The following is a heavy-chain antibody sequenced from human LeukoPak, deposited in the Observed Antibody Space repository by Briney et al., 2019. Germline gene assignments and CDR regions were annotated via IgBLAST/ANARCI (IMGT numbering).Heavy chain of an antibody. J-gene: IGHJ4*02. CDR2: ISDDGSNK. V-gene: IGHV3-30*18. D-gene: IGHD3-22*01. Sequence: AGGSLRLSCAASGFTFSSYGMYWVRQAPGKGLEWVAAISDDGSNKYYADSVKGRFTISRDNSKNTVYLQMNSLRAEDTAVYYCAKDLENYYDSSGYVDHWGQGTLVTVSS. CDR1: GFTFSSYG. CDR3: AKDLENYYDSSGYVDH.